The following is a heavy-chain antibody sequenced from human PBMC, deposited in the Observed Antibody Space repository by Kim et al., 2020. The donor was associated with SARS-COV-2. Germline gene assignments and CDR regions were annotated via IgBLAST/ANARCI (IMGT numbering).Heavy chain of an antibody. V-gene: IGHV1-18*01. CDR1: GYTFTSYG. J-gene: IGHJ5*02. CDR2: ISAYNGNT. Sequence: ASVKVSCKASGYTFTSYGISWVRQAPGQGLEWMGWISAYNGNTNYAQKLQGRVTMTTDTSTSTAYMELRSLRSDDTAVYYCARGCSSTSCYYWFDPWGQGTLVTVSS. D-gene: IGHD2-2*01. CDR3: ARGCSSTSCYYWFDP.